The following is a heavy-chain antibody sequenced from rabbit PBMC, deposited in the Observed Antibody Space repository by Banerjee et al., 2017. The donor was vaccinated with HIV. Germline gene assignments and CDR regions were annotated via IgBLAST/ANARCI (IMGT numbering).Heavy chain of an antibody. D-gene: IGHD3-1*01. J-gene: IGHJ3*01. CDR1: FSFSNSYW. CDR2: IYAGSSGVT. Sequence: FSFSNSYWACWVRQAPGKGLEWIACIYAGSSGVTYYATWAKGRFTISKTSSTTVTLQMTSLTVADTATYFCARDGGLYSLDLWGQGTLVTVS. CDR3: ARDGGLYSLDL. V-gene: IGHV1S45*01.